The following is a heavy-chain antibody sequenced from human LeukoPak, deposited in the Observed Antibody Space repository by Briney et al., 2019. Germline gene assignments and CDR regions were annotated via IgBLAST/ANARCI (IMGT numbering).Heavy chain of an antibody. D-gene: IGHD6-19*01. CDR3: SSQPAVLDLDC. V-gene: IGHV3-7*01. CDR1: GFGFSSYW. CDR2: IKPDGSGK. Sequence: GGSLRLSCAASGFGFSSYWMTWVRQAPGKGLEWVANIKPDGSGKNYVDSVKGRFTISRDNAKNSLYLQMRGLRVEVTAVYYCSSQPAVLDLDCWGRGTLVTVSS. J-gene: IGHJ4*02.